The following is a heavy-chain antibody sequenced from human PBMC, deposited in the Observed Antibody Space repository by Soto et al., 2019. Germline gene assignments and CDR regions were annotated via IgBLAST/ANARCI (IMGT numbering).Heavy chain of an antibody. D-gene: IGHD3-3*01. J-gene: IGHJ5*02. CDR3: ATVGITIFGVVTIPRGNGFDP. CDR2: FDPEDGET. CDR1: GYTLTELS. V-gene: IGHV1-24*01. Sequence: ASVKVSCKVSGYTLTELSMHWVRQAPGKGLEWMGGFDPEDGETIYAQKFQGRVTMTEDTSTDTAYMELSSLRSEDTAVYYCATVGITIFGVVTIPRGNGFDPWGQGTLVTVSS.